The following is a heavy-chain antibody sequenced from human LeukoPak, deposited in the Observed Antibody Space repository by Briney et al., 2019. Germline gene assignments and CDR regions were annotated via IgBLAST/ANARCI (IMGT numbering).Heavy chain of an antibody. J-gene: IGHJ4*02. D-gene: IGHD5-12*01. Sequence: ASVKVSCKASGYTFTSYDINWVRQATGQGLEWMGWMNPNSGDTGYAQKFQGRVTMTRNTSISTAYMELSSLRSEETAVYYCARAPAKWLRYVYFDYWGQGTLVTVSS. CDR3: ARAPAKWLRYVYFDY. CDR2: MNPNSGDT. CDR1: GYTFTSYD. V-gene: IGHV1-8*01.